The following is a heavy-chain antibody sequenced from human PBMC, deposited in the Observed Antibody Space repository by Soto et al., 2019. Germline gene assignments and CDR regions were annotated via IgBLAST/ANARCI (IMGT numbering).Heavy chain of an antibody. V-gene: IGHV1-18*01. J-gene: IGHJ6*02. CDR3: ARDRGYSSSSGRYYYYGMDV. D-gene: IGHD6-6*01. CDR2: ISAYNGNT. Sequence: GASVKVSCKASGYTFTSYGISWVRQAPGQGLEWMGWISAYNGNTNYAQKLQGRVTMTTDTSTSTAYMELRSLRSDDTAVYYCARDRGYSSSSGRYYYYGMDVWGQGTTVTAP. CDR1: GYTFTSYG.